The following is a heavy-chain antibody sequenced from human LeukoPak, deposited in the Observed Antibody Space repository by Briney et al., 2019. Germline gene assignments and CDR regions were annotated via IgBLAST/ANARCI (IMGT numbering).Heavy chain of an antibody. CDR2: IYTDSST. Sequence: GGSLRLYCVASGFTVSSFYMSWVRQAPGKGLEWVSAIYTDSSTYYAESVQGRFTISRDNSKNTLYLQLNSLRAEDTAIYYCARDLRHSSHNYYGMDVWGQGTTVTVSS. D-gene: IGHD2-15*01. V-gene: IGHV3-53*01. CDR3: ARDLRHSSHNYYGMDV. CDR1: GFTVSSFY. J-gene: IGHJ6*02.